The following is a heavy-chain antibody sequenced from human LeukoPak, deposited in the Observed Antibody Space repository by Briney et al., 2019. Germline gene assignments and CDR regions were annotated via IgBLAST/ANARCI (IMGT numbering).Heavy chain of an antibody. CDR2: IYYSGST. V-gene: IGHV4-39*01. Sequence: SETLSLTCTVSGGSIGSSSYYWGWIRQPPGKGLEWIGSIYYSGSTYYNPSLKSRVTISVDTSKNQFSLKLSSVTAADTAVYYCARHRSKFGGSYPYPFDYWGQGTLVTVSS. J-gene: IGHJ4*02. CDR3: ARHRSKFGGSYPYPFDY. D-gene: IGHD1-26*01. CDR1: GGSIGSSSYY.